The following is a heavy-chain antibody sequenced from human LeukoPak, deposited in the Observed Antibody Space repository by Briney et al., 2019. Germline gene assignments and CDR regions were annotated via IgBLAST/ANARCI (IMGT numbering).Heavy chain of an antibody. J-gene: IGHJ4*02. V-gene: IGHV1-2*02. CDR3: ARRCKNCYGSGSYYDY. D-gene: IGHD3-10*01. CDR1: GYTFTGYY. Sequence: ASVKVSCKASGYTFTGYYMHWVRQAPGQGLEWMGWINPNSGGTNYAQKFQGRVTMTRDTSISTAYMELSRLRSDDTAVYYCARRCKNCYGSGSYYDYWGQGTLVTVSS. CDR2: INPNSGGT.